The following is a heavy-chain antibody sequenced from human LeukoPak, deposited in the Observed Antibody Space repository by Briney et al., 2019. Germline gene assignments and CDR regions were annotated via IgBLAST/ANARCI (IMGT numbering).Heavy chain of an antibody. J-gene: IGHJ1*01. CDR3: ARPFPLWFGELLSTEYFQH. Sequence: SETLSLTCTVSGGSISSSSYYWGWIRQPPGKGLEWIGSIYYSGSTYYNPSLKSRVTISVDTSKNQFSLKLSSVTAADTAVYYCARPFPLWFGELLSTEYFQHWGQGTLVTVSS. CDR2: IYYSGST. CDR1: GGSISSSSYY. V-gene: IGHV4-39*01. D-gene: IGHD3-10*01.